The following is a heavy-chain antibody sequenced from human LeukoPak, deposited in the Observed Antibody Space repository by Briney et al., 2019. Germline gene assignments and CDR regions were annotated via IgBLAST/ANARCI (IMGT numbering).Heavy chain of an antibody. CDR2: IIPIFGTA. Sequence: ASVKVSCKTSGYTFTSYGISWVRQAPGQGLEWMGGIIPIFGTANYAQKFQGRVTITADESTSTAYMELSSLRSEDTAVYYCARFTMVRGVIISGGDYWGQGTLVTVSS. D-gene: IGHD3-10*01. V-gene: IGHV1-69*13. CDR1: GYTFTSYG. CDR3: ARFTMVRGVIISGGDY. J-gene: IGHJ4*02.